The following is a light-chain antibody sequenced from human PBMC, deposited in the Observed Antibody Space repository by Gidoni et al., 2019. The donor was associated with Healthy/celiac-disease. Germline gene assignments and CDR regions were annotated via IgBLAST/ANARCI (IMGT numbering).Light chain of an antibody. CDR1: RSNIGAGYD. V-gene: IGLV1-40*01. Sequence: QSVLTQPPSVSGAPGQRVPISCTGSRSNIGAGYDVHWYQQLPGTAPKLLIYGNSNRPSGVPDRFSGSKSGTSASLAITGLQAEDEADYYCQSYDSSLSALVFGGGTKLTVL. CDR3: QSYDSSLSALV. J-gene: IGLJ3*02. CDR2: GNS.